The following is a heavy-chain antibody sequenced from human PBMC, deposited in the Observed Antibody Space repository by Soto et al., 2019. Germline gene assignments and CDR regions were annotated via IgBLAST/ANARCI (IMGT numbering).Heavy chain of an antibody. V-gene: IGHV4-38-2*02. CDR3: ARDGEWQLPYDY. D-gene: IGHD2-15*01. J-gene: IGHJ4*02. CDR1: GYSISSGYY. Sequence: SETLSLTCVVSGYSISSGYYWGWIRQPPGKGLEWIGNIYRSGSTYYNPSLKSRVTISVDASKNQFSLKLSSVTAADTAVYYCARDGEWQLPYDYWGLGTLVTVSS. CDR2: IYRSGST.